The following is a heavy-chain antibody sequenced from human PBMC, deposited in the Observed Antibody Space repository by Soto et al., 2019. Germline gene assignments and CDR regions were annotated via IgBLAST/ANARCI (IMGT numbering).Heavy chain of an antibody. Sequence: SETLSLTCAVYVGSFSDYYWSWIRQPPGKGLGWIGEINHSGSTYYNPSLKSRVTISVDRSKNQFSLKLSSVTAADTAVYYCARVPGPWGQGTLVTVSS. CDR3: ARVPGP. CDR1: VGSFSDYY. V-gene: IGHV4-34*01. CDR2: INHSGST. J-gene: IGHJ5*02.